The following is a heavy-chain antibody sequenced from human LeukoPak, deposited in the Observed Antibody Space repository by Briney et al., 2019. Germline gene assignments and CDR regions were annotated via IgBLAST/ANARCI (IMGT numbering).Heavy chain of an antibody. J-gene: IGHJ6*03. D-gene: IGHD5-18*01. V-gene: IGHV4-59*01. CDR2: IYYSGST. CDR3: ARVGGYSYGPQYYYYYYYXMDV. Sequence: PSETLSLTCTVSGGSISSYYWSWIRQPPGKGLEWIGYIYYSGSTNYNPSLKSRVTISIDTSKNQFSLKLSSVTAADTAVYYCARVGGYSYGPQYYYYYYYXMDVXGKGTTVTVS. CDR1: GGSISSYY.